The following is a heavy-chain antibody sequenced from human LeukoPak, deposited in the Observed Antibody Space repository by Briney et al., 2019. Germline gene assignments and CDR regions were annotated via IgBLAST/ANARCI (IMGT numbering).Heavy chain of an antibody. J-gene: IGHJ6*03. CDR3: ARHGGNYYYYMDV. Sequence: KPSETLSLTCTVSGGPISSYYWSWIRQPPGKGLEWIGYIYTSGSTNYNPSLKSRVIISVDTSKNQFSLKLSSVTAADTAVYYCARHGGNYYYYMDVWGKGTTVTVSS. CDR1: GGPISSYY. V-gene: IGHV4-4*09. CDR2: IYTSGST. D-gene: IGHD3-16*01.